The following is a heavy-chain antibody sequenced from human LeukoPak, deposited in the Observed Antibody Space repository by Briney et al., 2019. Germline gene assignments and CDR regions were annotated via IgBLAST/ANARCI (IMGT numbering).Heavy chain of an antibody. J-gene: IGHJ4*02. CDR1: GFTFSGFW. Sequence: GGSLRLSCAASGFTFSGFWMSWVRQTPGKGLEWVANIKQDGSEKYYVDSVKGRFTISRDNAKNSLSLQMNSLRVEDTAVYYCARAGSFWHYVYWGQGALVTVSS. D-gene: IGHD1-7*01. CDR2: IKQDGSEK. CDR3: ARAGSFWHYVY. V-gene: IGHV3-7*01.